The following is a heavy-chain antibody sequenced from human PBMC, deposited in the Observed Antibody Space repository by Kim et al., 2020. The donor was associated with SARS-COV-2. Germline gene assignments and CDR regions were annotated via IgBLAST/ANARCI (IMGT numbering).Heavy chain of an antibody. CDR1: GFTFSSYA. D-gene: IGHD3-10*01. CDR2: ISYDGSNK. CDR3: ARANDLGFGGGYGMDV. V-gene: IGHV3-30*04. J-gene: IGHJ6*02. Sequence: GGSLRLSCAASGFTFSSYAMHWVRQAPGKGLEWVAVISYDGSNKYYADSVKGRFTISRDNSKNTLYLQMNSLRAEDTAVYYCARANDLGFGGGYGMDVWGQGTTVTVSS.